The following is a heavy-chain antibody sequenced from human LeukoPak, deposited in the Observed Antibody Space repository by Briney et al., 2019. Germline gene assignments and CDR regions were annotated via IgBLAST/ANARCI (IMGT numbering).Heavy chain of an antibody. D-gene: IGHD1-26*01. CDR2: INSDGSST. J-gene: IGHJ4*02. CDR1: GFTYCSYW. V-gene: IGHV3-74*01. CDR3: ASLDSSLVGATGLFDY. Sequence: PGGSLRLSCGASGFTYCSYWVHWLRQAPGKGLVWVSRINSDGSSTSYADSVKGRFTISRDNAKNTLYLQMNSLRAEDTAEYSSASLDSSLVGATGLFDYWRQGTLVTVSS.